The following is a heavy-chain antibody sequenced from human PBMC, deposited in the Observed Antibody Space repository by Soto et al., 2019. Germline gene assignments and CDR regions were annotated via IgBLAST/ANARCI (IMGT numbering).Heavy chain of an antibody. CDR1: GFTLVDHY. CDR3: VRATYFSDSSGYTRCLDY. CDR2: SRDKPQGYST. Sequence: GSLRLSCAGSGFTLVDHYIGLCRQAAVKCLEWVGRSRDKPQGYSTAYAASVKGRFTTSRDESKNSAYLQMNSLKTEDTAVYYCVRATYFSDSSGYTRCLDYWGQGTLVTVSS. V-gene: IGHV3-72*01. J-gene: IGHJ4*02. D-gene: IGHD3-22*01.